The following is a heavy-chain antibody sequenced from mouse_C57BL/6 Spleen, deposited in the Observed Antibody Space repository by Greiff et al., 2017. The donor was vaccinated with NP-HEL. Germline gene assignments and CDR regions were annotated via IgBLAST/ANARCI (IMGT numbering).Heavy chain of an antibody. V-gene: IGHV3-6*01. CDR1: GYSITSGYY. CDR3: ARREGNYSMDY. Sequence: VQLQQSGPGLVKPSQSLSLTCSVTGYSITSGYYWNWIRQFPGNKLEWMGYISYDGSNNYNPSLTNRISLTPDTSKNQFFLKLKSVTTEDTATYFCARREGNYSMDYWGQGTSVTVSS. J-gene: IGHJ4*01. D-gene: IGHD3-3*01. CDR2: ISYDGSN.